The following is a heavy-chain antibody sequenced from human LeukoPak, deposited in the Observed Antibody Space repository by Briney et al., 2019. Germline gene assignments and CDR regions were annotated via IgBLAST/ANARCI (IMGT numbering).Heavy chain of an antibody. CDR1: GYTFTSYY. J-gene: IGHJ4*02. Sequence: ASVKVSCKTSGYTFTSYYMHWMRQAPGQGLEWMGWINPNSGGTNYAQKFQGWVTMTRDTSISTAYMELSRLRSDDTAVYYCARPPVPGYSSSWYVYWGQGTLVTVSS. V-gene: IGHV1-2*04. D-gene: IGHD6-13*01. CDR2: INPNSGGT. CDR3: ARPPVPGYSSSWYVY.